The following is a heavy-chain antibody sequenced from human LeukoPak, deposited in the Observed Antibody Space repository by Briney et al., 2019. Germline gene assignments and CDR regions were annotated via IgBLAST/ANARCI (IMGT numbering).Heavy chain of an antibody. V-gene: IGHV3-23*01. CDR3: AKLYYDYVWGSYRYYCFDS. CDR2: ISGNGGKT. J-gene: IGHJ4*02. Sequence: GGSLRLSCAASGLTFSSYAMSWVRQAPGKGLEWVSGISGNGGKTYYADSVKGRLTISRDNSKNTLYLQMNRLRVDDTAAYYCAKLYYDYVWGSYRYYCFDSWGQGTLVTVSS. D-gene: IGHD3-16*02. CDR1: GLTFSSYA.